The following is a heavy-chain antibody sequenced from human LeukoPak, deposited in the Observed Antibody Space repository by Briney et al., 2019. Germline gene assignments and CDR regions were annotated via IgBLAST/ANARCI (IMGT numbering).Heavy chain of an antibody. D-gene: IGHD6-13*01. V-gene: IGHV1-2*02. CDR1: GYTFTDYY. J-gene: IGHJ4*02. CDR2: INPNSGGT. Sequence: GASVKVSCKASGYTFTDYYMHWVRQAPGQGLEWMGWINPNSGGTNCAQKFQGRVTMTRDTSISTAYMELSRLRSDDTAVFYCAREEVIAAAGPTLDYWGQGALVTVSS. CDR3: AREEVIAAAGPTLDY.